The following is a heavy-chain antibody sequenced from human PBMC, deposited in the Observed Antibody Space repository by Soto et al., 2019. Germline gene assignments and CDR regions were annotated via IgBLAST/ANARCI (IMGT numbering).Heavy chain of an antibody. CDR2: ISTYSGST. D-gene: IGHD1-26*01. J-gene: IGHJ4*02. CDR1: GYTFNSYG. V-gene: IGHV1-18*01. CDR3: ARGGTYSDVDY. Sequence: QVQLVQSGGEVMKPGASVNVSCKASGYTFNSYGVTWVRQAPGQGLEWMGWISTYSGSTNYAQKYQGRVTMTTDTSTTTAYMELRGLRSDDTAVYYCARGGTYSDVDYWGQGTLVTVSS.